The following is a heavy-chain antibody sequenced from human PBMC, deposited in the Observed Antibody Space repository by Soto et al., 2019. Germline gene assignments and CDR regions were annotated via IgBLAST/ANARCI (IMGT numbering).Heavy chain of an antibody. D-gene: IGHD1-26*01. CDR2: IYYSGST. CDR3: ARGAGATPYNWFDP. CDR1: GGSISSSSYY. V-gene: IGHV4-39*07. Sequence: SETLSLTCTVSGGSISSSSYYWGWLRQPPGKGLEWIGSIYYSGSTYYNPSLKSRVTISVDTSKNQFSLKLSSVTAADTAVYYCARGAGATPYNWFDPWGQGTLVTVSS. J-gene: IGHJ5*02.